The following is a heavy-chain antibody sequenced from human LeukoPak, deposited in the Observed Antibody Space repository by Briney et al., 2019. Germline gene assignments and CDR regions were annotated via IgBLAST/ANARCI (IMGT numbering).Heavy chain of an antibody. CDR2: ISSSAHI. J-gene: IGHJ3*02. CDR1: GFSFSTYS. CDR3: TSRYCTSTNCYSFDI. Sequence: GGSLRLSCAASGFSFSTYSMNWVRQAPGKGLEWVSSISSSAHIFYADSVRGRFSISRDNAKYSLYLQMNSLRVEDTAVYYCTSRYCTSTNCYSFDIWGQGTMVTVSS. V-gene: IGHV3-21*01. D-gene: IGHD2-2*01.